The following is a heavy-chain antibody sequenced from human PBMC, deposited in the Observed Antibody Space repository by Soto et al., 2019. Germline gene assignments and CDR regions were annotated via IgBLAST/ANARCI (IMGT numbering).Heavy chain of an antibody. Sequence: QVQLVQSGAEEKKPGASVKVSCKTSGYMFTSYDLHWVRQAPGQRREWMGWINPGTGDTRYSQNLQGRVTITRDKSASTADMEMSSLTSADTAVYYGAKDAHCSGGTCYSAFDIWGLGAMVTVSS. D-gene: IGHD2-15*01. V-gene: IGHV1-3*05. CDR3: AKDAHCSGGTCYSAFDI. J-gene: IGHJ3*02. CDR2: INPGTGDT. CDR1: GYMFTSYD.